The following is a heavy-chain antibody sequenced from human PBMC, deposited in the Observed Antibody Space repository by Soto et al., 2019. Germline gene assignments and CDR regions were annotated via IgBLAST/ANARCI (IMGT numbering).Heavy chain of an antibody. Sequence: PSETLSLTCAVYGGSFSGYYWSWIRQPPGKGLEWIGEINHSGSTNYNPSLKSRVTISVDTSKNQFSLKLSSVTAADTAVYYCARGKGPREGWFDPWGQGTLVTVSS. CDR2: INHSGST. V-gene: IGHV4-34*01. J-gene: IGHJ5*02. CDR1: GGSFSGYY. CDR3: ARGKGPREGWFDP.